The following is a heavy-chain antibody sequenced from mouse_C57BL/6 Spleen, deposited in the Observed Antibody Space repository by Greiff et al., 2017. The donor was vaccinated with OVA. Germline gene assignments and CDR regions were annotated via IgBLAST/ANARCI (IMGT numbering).Heavy chain of an antibody. J-gene: IGHJ3*01. CDR3: ARSDYGSSYEFAY. D-gene: IGHD1-1*01. CDR1: GYAFSSSW. CDR2: IYPGDGDT. V-gene: IGHV1-82*01. Sequence: QVQLQQSGPELVKPGASVKISCKASGYAFSSSWMNWVKQRPGKGLEWIGRIYPGDGDTNYNGKFKGKATLTADKSSSTAYMQLSSLTSEDSAVYCCARSDYGSSYEFAYWGQGTLVTVSA.